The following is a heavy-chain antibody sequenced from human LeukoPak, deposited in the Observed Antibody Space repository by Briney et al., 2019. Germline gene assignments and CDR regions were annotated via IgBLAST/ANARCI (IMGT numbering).Heavy chain of an antibody. Sequence: GGSLRLSCAASGFTFSAYAMSWVRQAPGKGLEWVSAIGGSGGSTYYADSVKGRFTISRDNSKNTLYLQMNTLRAEDTAVYDCAKGALGSRRHYFFDYWGQGTLVTVSS. CDR2: IGGSGGST. D-gene: IGHD6-13*01. V-gene: IGHV3-23*01. CDR1: GFTFSAYA. CDR3: AKGALGSRRHYFFDY. J-gene: IGHJ4*02.